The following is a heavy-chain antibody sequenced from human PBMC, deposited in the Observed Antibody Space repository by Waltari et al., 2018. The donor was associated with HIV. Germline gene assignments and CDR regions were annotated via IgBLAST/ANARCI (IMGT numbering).Heavy chain of an antibody. CDR2: INHRGST. V-gene: IGHV4-34*01. J-gene: IGHJ4*02. Sequence: QVQLQQWGAGLLKPSETLSLTCAVYGAPFSGYYWPWIRQPPGKGLEWIGEINHRGSTNYNPSLKSRVTISVDTSKNQFSLKLSSVTAADTAVYYCARGSIVLVPAATNYFDYWGQGTLVTVSS. CDR1: GAPFSGYY. D-gene: IGHD2-2*01. CDR3: ARGSIVLVPAATNYFDY.